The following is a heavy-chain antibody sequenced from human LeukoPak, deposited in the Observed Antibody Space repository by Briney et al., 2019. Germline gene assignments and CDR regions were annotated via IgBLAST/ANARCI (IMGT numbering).Heavy chain of an antibody. CDR2: IYHSGST. Sequence: SETLSLTCAVSGYSISSGYYWGWIRQPPGKGLEWIGSIYHSGSTYYNPSLKSRVTISVDTSKNQFSLKLSSVTAADTAVYYCATRRDYDSSGFQTQTSRYNWFDPWGQGTLVTVSS. V-gene: IGHV4-38-2*01. J-gene: IGHJ5*02. CDR3: ATRRDYDSSGFQTQTSRYNWFDP. D-gene: IGHD3-22*01. CDR1: GYSISSGYY.